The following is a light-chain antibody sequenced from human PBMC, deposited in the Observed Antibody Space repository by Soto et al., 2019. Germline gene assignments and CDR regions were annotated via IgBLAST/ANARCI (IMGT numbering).Light chain of an antibody. CDR2: AAS. CDR3: LKHNTVPLT. CDR1: QGMSNY. Sequence: DIQMTQYTSSLSASVGDRVTITCRASQGMSNYLAWYQQKPGKVPQLLIYAASTLQSVVPSRFSGSGSGTDFTLTISSLKAEDDSTYYFLKHNTVPLTFGGGTKGEIK. V-gene: IGKV1-27*01. J-gene: IGKJ4*01.